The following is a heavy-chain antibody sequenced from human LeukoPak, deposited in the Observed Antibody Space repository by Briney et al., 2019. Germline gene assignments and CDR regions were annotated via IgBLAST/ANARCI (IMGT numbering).Heavy chain of an antibody. CDR1: GGSISSYY. CDR3: ARALSIAVAGTAWGVGY. CDR2: IYSSGST. J-gene: IGHJ4*02. V-gene: IGHV4-4*07. D-gene: IGHD6-19*01. Sequence: PSETLSLTCTVSGGSISSYYWSWIRRPAGKGLEWIGRIYSSGSTNYNPSLNSRVTMSVDTSKNQFSLKLSSVTAADTAVYYCARALSIAVAGTAWGVGYWGQGTLVTVSS.